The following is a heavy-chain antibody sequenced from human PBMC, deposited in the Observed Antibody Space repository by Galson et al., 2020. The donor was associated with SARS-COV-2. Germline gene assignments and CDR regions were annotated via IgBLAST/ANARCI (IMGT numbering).Heavy chain of an antibody. CDR1: GGSISSSNW. J-gene: IGHJ5*02. CDR2: IYHSGST. V-gene: IGHV4-4*02. CDR3: ARDLVVVVVATLSRWFDP. D-gene: IGHD2-15*01. Sequence: SETLSLTCAVSGGSISSSNWRSWVRQPPGKGLEWIGVIYHSGSTNYNPSLKSRVTISVDKSKNQFSLKLSSVTAADTAVYYCARDLVVVVVATLSRWFDPWGQGTLVTVSS.